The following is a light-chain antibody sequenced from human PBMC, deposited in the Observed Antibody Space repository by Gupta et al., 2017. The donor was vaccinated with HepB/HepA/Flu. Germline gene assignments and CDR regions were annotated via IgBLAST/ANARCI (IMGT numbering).Light chain of an antibody. Sequence: EIVLTQSPATLSLSPGERATLSCRASQSVSSYLAWYQQKPGQAPRLLIYDASNRATGITARFSGSGSGTDFTLTSSSLEPEDFAGYYGQQRQGFGQGTKLEIK. V-gene: IGKV3-11*01. J-gene: IGKJ2*03. CDR3: QQRQG. CDR1: QSVSSY. CDR2: DAS.